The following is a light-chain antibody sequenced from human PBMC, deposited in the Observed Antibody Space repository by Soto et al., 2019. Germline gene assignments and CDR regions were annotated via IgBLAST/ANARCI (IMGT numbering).Light chain of an antibody. CDR1: SSDIGGYNF. Sequence: QSALTQPASVSGSPGQSITIACTGTSSDIGGYNFFSWYQQHPGKAPKLLIYDVGNRPSGGSHRCSVSKSGNTASLTISGLQAEDEAHYYCNAYRTVSTYVFGTGTKLTVL. V-gene: IGLV2-14*01. CDR3: NAYRTVSTYV. J-gene: IGLJ1*01. CDR2: DVG.